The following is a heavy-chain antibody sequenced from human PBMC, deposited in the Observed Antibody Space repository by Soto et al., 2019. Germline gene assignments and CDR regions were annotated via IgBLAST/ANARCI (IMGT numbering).Heavy chain of an antibody. V-gene: IGHV1-18*01. CDR3: ARPSGSYGDYAWSLKY. CDR1: GYTFTGYS. Sequence: QVQLVQSGAEVKKPGASVKVSCKASGYTFTGYSVGWVRQAPGQGLEWMGWISAYNGNTNYAQKFQDRLNRTTDASTSTAYMELRSLRSDDTAVYYCARPSGSYGDYAWSLKYWGQGTLVTVSS. J-gene: IGHJ4*02. D-gene: IGHD4-17*01. CDR2: ISAYNGNT.